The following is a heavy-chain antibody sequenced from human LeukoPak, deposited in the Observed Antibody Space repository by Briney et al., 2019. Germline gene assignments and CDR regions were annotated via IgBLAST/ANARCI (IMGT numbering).Heavy chain of an antibody. CDR1: GFTFSSYS. V-gene: IGHV3-48*01. J-gene: IGHJ6*04. CDR2: ISSSSSTI. CDR3: AELAITMIGGV. Sequence: TGGSLRLSCAASGFTFSSYSMNWVRQAPGKGLEWVSYISSSSSTIYYADSVKGRFTISRDNAKNSLYLQMNSLRAEDTAVYYCAELAITMIGGVWGKGTTVTISS. D-gene: IGHD3-10*02.